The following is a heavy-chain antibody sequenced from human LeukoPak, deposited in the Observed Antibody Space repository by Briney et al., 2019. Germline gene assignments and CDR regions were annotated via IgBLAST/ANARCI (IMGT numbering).Heavy chain of an antibody. CDR3: ATGYYSSSSVAANFDY. Sequence: PSETLPLTCTVSGGSISSSRYYWGWIRQPPGKGLEWIGSIYYSGSTYYNPSLKSRVTISVDTSKNQFSLKLNSVTATDTAVYYCATGYYSSSSVAANFDYWGQGILVTVSS. V-gene: IGHV4-39*01. CDR1: GGSISSSRYY. D-gene: IGHD6-6*01. CDR2: IYYSGST. J-gene: IGHJ4*02.